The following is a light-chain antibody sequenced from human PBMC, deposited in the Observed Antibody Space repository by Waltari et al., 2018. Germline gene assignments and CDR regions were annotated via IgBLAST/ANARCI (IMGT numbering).Light chain of an antibody. V-gene: IGLV1-51*01. CDR2: GDT. Sequence: QSVLTQPPSVSAAPGQKVTVPCSGSHSNIQNNRVSWYQHLVGAAPRLLIHGDTKRPSGIPDRFSGSKSGTSATLVITGLQTGDEADYYCATWDNSLNVVLFGGGTKLSVL. CDR1: HSNIQNNR. CDR3: ATWDNSLNVVL. J-gene: IGLJ2*01.